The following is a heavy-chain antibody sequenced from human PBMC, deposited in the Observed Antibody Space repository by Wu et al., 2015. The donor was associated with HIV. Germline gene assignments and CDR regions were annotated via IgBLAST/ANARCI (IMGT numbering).Heavy chain of an antibody. D-gene: IGHD3-22*01. CDR2: ISPTGDII. CDR3: ARGENYYDSSGYELGGWFDP. V-gene: IGHV1-46*01. CDR1: EYTFTTYY. J-gene: IGHJ5*02. Sequence: QLVQSGAEVRKPGASVKLSCRASEYTFTTYYIHWVRQAPGQRLEWMGIISPTGDIINYAQNFQGRVTMTRDTSASSVYMELSRLRSDDTAVYYCARGENYYDSSGYELGGWFDPVGPGNPGHRL.